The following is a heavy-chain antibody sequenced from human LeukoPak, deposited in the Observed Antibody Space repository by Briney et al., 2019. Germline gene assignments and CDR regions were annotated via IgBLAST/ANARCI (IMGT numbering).Heavy chain of an antibody. J-gene: IGHJ6*03. Sequence: GGSLRLSCAASGFTFSSSAMSWVRQAPGKGLEWVSSISGSGGSPYYADSVKGRFTISRDNSKNTLYLQMNSLRAEDTAVYYCAKQGRVATITRYYYYVDVWGKGTTVTISS. D-gene: IGHD5-12*01. CDR3: AKQGRVATITRYYYYVDV. CDR2: ISGSGGSP. CDR1: GFTFSSSA. V-gene: IGHV3-23*01.